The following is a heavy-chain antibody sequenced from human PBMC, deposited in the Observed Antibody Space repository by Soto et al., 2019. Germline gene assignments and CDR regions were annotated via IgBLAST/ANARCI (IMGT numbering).Heavy chain of an antibody. J-gene: IGHJ6*02. CDR2: MNAKSGDT. CDR3: ARGNPFNYAGFDV. D-gene: IGHD3-16*01. V-gene: IGHV1-8*01. CDR1: RYTFTDFD. Sequence: QAHLEQSGAEVKRPGASVKVSCKASRYTFTDFDINWLRQASGQGPEWMGWMNAKSGDTFFAQRFQGKFNMTWDTSLSTAYMEVGSLTSDDTAIYYCARGNPFNYAGFDVWGQGTTVAVSS.